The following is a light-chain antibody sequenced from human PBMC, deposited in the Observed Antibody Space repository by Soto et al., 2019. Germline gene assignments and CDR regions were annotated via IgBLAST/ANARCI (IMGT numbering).Light chain of an antibody. J-gene: IGLJ3*02. CDR1: SSDVGGYNY. Sequence: QSALTQPPSASGSPGQSVAISCTGTSSDVGGYNYVSWYQQHPGKAPKFMIYHVNKRPSGVPDRFSASKSGNTASLTISGLQADDEADYYCCSYTGSLWLFGGGTQLTVL. CDR3: CSYTGSLWL. V-gene: IGLV2-8*01. CDR2: HVN.